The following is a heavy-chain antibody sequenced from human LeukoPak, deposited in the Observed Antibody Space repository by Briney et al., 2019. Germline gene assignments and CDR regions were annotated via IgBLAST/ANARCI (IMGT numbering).Heavy chain of an antibody. CDR3: ARVDQNYYDRSGYYQYFDY. CDR2: IYHTEST. CDR1: GGSISSGYY. V-gene: IGHV4-38-2*02. Sequence: SETLSLTCTVSGGSISSGYYWGWIRQPPGKGLEWIGSIYHTESTYSNPSLKSRVTISVDTSKNQFSLKLRSVTAADTAVYYCARVDQNYYDRSGYYQYFDYWGQGTLVTVSS. J-gene: IGHJ4*02. D-gene: IGHD3-22*01.